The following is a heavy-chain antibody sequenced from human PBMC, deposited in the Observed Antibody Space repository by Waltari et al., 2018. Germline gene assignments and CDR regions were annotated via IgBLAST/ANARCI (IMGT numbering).Heavy chain of an antibody. CDR2: IYSSGST. CDR3: ARYGDYYYYMDV. Sequence: ETLSLTCTVSGGSISSYYWSWIRQPAGKGLEWIGRIYSSGSTNYNPSLKSRVTISVDKSKKQFSLNLSSVTAADTAVYYCARYGDYYYYMDVWGKGTTVTVSS. V-gene: IGHV4-4*07. J-gene: IGHJ6*03. D-gene: IGHD4-17*01. CDR1: GGSISSYY.